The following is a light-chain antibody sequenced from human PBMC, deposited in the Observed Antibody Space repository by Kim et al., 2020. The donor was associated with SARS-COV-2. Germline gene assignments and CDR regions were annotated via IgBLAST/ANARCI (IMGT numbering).Light chain of an antibody. Sequence: GQSVTISCTGTSSDVGSDNRVSWYQKPTDTAPKLMIYEVTNRPSGVPDRFSGSKSGNTASLTISGLQAEDEADYYCSSHTTSTTWVFGGGTQLTVL. CDR1: SSDVGSDNR. CDR3: SSHTTSTTWV. CDR2: EVT. J-gene: IGLJ3*02. V-gene: IGLV2-18*02.